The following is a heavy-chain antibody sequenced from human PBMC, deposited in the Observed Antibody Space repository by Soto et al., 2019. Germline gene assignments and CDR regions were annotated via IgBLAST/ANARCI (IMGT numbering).Heavy chain of an antibody. CDR2: IYSGSST. Sequence: GGSLRLSCAASGFTVSSNYMSWVRQAPGKVLEWVSVIYSGSSTYYADSVKARFTISRDNSENTLYLQMNTLRAEDTAVYYCVRDKYGVASAYGMDVWGQGTTVTISS. CDR3: VRDKYGVASAYGMDV. D-gene: IGHD5-12*01. CDR1: GFTVSSNY. V-gene: IGHV3-66*01. J-gene: IGHJ6*02.